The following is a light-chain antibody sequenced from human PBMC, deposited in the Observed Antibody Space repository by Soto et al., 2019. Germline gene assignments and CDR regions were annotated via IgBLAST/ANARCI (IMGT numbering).Light chain of an antibody. J-gene: IGKJ5*01. Sequence: EVVLTQSPVTLSLSPGERATLSCRASQSFRGLLAWYQQKPGQAPRLLIYDAYNRATGIPPRFSGSGSGTDFTLTISSLGPEDSAVYYCQQRHMWPITFGQGTRLENK. CDR3: QQRHMWPIT. V-gene: IGKV3-11*01. CDR2: DAY. CDR1: QSFRGL.